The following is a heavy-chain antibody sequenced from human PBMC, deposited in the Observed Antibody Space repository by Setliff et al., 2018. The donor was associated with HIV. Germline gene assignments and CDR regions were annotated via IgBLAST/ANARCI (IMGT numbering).Heavy chain of an antibody. J-gene: IGHJ1*01. D-gene: IGHD6-13*01. V-gene: IGHV3-48*03. CDR2: INTATVTTT. CDR3: ARDSSSWSWAEYFQF. Sequence: GGSLRLSCTASGFTFGDYAMGWVRQAPGKGLEWIAYINTATVTTTVYYADSVKGRFTISRDNAKNSLSLQMNSLRAEDTAVYYCARDSSSWSWAEYFQFWGQGTPVTV. CDR1: GFTFGDYA.